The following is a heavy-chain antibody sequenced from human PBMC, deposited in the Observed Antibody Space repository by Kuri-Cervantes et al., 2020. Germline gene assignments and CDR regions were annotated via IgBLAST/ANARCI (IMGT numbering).Heavy chain of an antibody. J-gene: IGHJ4*02. V-gene: IGHV4-38-2*02. CDR2: IYHSGST. Sequence: SQTLSLTCAVSGYSIFNGYYWGWIRQPPGKGLEWIGSIYHSGSTYSNPSLKSRVTVSVDTSKNQFSLKLSSVTAADTAMYYCARETDSGSYHDYWGQGTLVTVSS. CDR3: ARETDSGSYHDY. D-gene: IGHD1-26*01. CDR1: GYSIFNGYY.